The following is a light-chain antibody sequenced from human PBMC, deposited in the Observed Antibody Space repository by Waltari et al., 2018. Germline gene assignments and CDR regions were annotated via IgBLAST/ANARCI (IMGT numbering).Light chain of an antibody. CDR1: QSVSSN. J-gene: IGKJ2*01. V-gene: IGKV3-15*01. CDR2: GAS. CDR3: QQYNNWPPMYT. Sequence: EIVMTQSPATLSVSPGERATLSCRASQSVSSNLAWYQQKHGQAPSILISGASTRATGSPARFSGSGSGTGFTLTVSSLQSEDFAVYYCQQYNNWPPMYTFGQGTKLEIK.